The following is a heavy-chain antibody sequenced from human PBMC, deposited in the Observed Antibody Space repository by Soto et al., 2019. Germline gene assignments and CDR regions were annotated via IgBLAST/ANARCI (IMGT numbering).Heavy chain of an antibody. CDR3: ARVYSGYDYDWFDP. V-gene: IGHV1-18*01. D-gene: IGHD5-12*01. CDR1: GCTFTSYG. J-gene: IGHJ5*02. Sequence: ASVKVSCKASGCTFTSYGISWVRQAPGQGLEWMGWISAYNGNTNYAQKLQGRVTMTTDTSTSTAYMELRSLRSDDTAVYYCARVYSGYDYDWFDPWGQGTLVTVSS. CDR2: ISAYNGNT.